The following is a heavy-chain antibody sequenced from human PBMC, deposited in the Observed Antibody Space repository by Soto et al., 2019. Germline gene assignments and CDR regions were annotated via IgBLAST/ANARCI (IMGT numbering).Heavy chain of an antibody. D-gene: IGHD6-19*01. CDR1: GFTFSSYG. CDR3: ARGTKQWLPYFDY. J-gene: IGHJ4*02. CDR2: IWYDGSNK. V-gene: IGHV3-33*01. Sequence: PGGSLRLSCAASGFTFSSYGMHWVRQAPGKGLEWVAVIWYDGSNKYYADSVKGRFTISRDNSKNTLYLQMNSLRAEDTAVYYCARGTKQWLPYFDYWGQGTLVTVSS.